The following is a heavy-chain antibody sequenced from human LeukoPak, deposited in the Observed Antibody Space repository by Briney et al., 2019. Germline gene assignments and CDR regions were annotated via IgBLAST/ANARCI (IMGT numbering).Heavy chain of an antibody. D-gene: IGHD2-2*01. CDR2: IKKDGSEK. J-gene: IGHJ5*02. Sequence: GGSLRLSCAASRFTFNKYWMSLVRQAPGKGLEWVANIKKDGSEKYYVDSVKGRFTISRDNAKNSLYLQMNSLRAEDTAVYYCAREGDIVSVPTAWRFDPWGQGTLVTVSS. CDR1: RFTFNKYW. V-gene: IGHV3-7*01. CDR3: AREGDIVSVPTAWRFDP.